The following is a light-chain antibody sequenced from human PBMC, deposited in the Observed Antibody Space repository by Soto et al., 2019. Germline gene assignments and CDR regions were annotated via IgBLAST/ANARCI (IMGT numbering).Light chain of an antibody. V-gene: IGKV1-39*01. CDR3: QQTYTTPRT. CDR1: QSISSV. J-gene: IGKJ1*01. CDR2: AAT. Sequence: DIQMTQSPSSLSASVGDRVTITCRASQSISSVLNWYQQKPGEAPKLLIYAATSLHSGVPSRFSGSGSATDFTLTISSLQPEDFATYYCQQTYTTPRTFGQWTTVEI.